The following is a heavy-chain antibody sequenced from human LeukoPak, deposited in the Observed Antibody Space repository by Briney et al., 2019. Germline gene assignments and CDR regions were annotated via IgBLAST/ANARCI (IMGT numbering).Heavy chain of an antibody. D-gene: IGHD4-11*01. J-gene: IGHJ6*02. Sequence: GGSLRVSCAASGFTFSFYAMSWVRQAPGKGLEWVSYISSSDSTIYYADSVKGRFTISRDNAKNSLYLQMNSLRAEDTAVYYCARGVTKDYYYYYGMDVWGQGTTVTVSS. CDR1: GFTFSFYA. CDR3: ARGVTKDYYYYYGMDV. CDR2: ISSSDSTI. V-gene: IGHV3-11*01.